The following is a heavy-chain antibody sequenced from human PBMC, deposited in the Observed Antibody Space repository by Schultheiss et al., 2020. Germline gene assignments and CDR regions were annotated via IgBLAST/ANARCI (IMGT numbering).Heavy chain of an antibody. V-gene: IGHV3-74*01. CDR3: ARGIVVNWFDP. Sequence: GGSLRLSCAASGFTFSSYSMNWVRQGPGKGLIWVSRFNGDGSSTNYADSVKGRFTISRDNAKNTLYLQMNSLRAEDTAVYYCARGIVVNWFDPWGQGTLVTVSS. J-gene: IGHJ5*02. CDR1: GFTFSSYS. D-gene: IGHD6-19*01. CDR2: FNGDGSST.